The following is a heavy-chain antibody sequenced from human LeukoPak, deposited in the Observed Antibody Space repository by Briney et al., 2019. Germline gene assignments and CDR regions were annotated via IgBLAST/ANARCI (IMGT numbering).Heavy chain of an antibody. J-gene: IGHJ4*02. Sequence: GGSLRLSCAASGFTFDDYAMHWVRQAPGKGLEWVSGISWNSGSIGYADSVKGRFTISRDNAKNSLYLQMNSLRAEDTALYYCAKGGELLLSDFDYWGQETLVTVSS. CDR3: AKGGELLLSDFDY. V-gene: IGHV3-9*01. CDR2: ISWNSGSI. D-gene: IGHD1-26*01. CDR1: GFTFDDYA.